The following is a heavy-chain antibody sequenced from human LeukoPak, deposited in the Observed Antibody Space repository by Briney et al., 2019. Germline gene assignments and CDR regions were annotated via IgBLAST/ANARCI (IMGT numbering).Heavy chain of an antibody. Sequence: SVKGSCKASGGSFSRNAISWVRQAPGQGLEWMGRFIPMVGIATYAQKFQGRVTITEDRSTSTAYMELSSLRSEDTAVYYCARIQAVGVPVAIDAYYSYGMDVWGQGTAVSVSS. CDR1: GGSFSRNA. V-gene: IGHV1-69*04. CDR3: ARIQAVGVPVAIDAYYSYGMDV. J-gene: IGHJ6*02. CDR2: FIPMVGIA. D-gene: IGHD2-2*02.